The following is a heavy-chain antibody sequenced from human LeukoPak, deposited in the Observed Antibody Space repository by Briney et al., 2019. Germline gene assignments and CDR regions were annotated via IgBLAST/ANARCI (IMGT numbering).Heavy chain of an antibody. CDR2: IYSGGST. V-gene: IGHV3-66*01. D-gene: IGHD2-2*01. CDR1: GFTVSSNY. J-gene: IGHJ4*02. CDR3: ARSKGYCSSTSCYADY. Sequence: GGSLRLSCAASGFTVSSNYMSWVRQAPGKGLEWVSVIYSGGSTYYADSVKGRFTISRDNSKNTLYLQMNSLRAEDTAVYYCARSKGYCSSTSCYADYWGQGTLVTVSS.